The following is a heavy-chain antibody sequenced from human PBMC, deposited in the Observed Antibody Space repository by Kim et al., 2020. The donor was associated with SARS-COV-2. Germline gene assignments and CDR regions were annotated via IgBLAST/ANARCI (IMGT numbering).Heavy chain of an antibody. CDR3: VRTYYADSNNYYYRHFGY. D-gene: IGHD3-22*01. J-gene: IGHJ4*02. CDR1: GFTFSSYT. Sequence: GGSLRLSCAASGFTFSSYTMNWVRQAPGKGLEWVSSIPKSSNEFYYVDSVKGRFTISRDNADNSLYLQMDSLRAEDTAVYYCVRTYYADSNNYYYRHFGYCGRGAHVTVSP. V-gene: IGHV3-21*01. CDR2: IPKSSNEF.